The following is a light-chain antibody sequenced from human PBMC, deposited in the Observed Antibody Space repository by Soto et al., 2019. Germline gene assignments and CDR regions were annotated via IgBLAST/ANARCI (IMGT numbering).Light chain of an antibody. CDR2: AAS. CDR3: QQANSFPVT. J-gene: IGKJ5*01. V-gene: IGKV1-8*01. CDR1: QGISSY. Sequence: AIRMPQSPSSFSASTGDRVTITCLASQGISSYLAWYQQKPGKAPKLLIYAASTLQSGVPPRFSGSGSGTDFTLTISRLQPEDFATYYCQQANSFPVTFGQGTRLEIK.